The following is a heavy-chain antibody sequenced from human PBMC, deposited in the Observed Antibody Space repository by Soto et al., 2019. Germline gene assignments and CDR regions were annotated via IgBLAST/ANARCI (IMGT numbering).Heavy chain of an antibody. CDR1: GFTFSSYA. CDR3: ARSGYSYGPDYYYYGMDV. Sequence: QVQLVESGGGVVQPGRSLRLSCAASGFTFSSYAMHWVRQAPGKGLEWVAVISYDGSNKYYADSVKGRFTISRDNSKNTLYLQMNSLRAEDTAVYYRARSGYSYGPDYYYYGMDVWGQGTTVTVS. D-gene: IGHD5-18*01. J-gene: IGHJ6*02. CDR2: ISYDGSNK. V-gene: IGHV3-30-3*01.